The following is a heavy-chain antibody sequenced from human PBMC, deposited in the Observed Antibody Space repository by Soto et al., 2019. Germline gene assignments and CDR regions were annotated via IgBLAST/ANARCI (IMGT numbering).Heavy chain of an antibody. D-gene: IGHD1-26*01. CDR2: IYYSGNT. J-gene: IGHJ4*02. V-gene: IGHV4-4*02. Sequence: QVQLQESGPGLVKPSGTLSLTCIVSGGSISSSAWWTWVRQPPGKGLEWIGEIYYSGNTNYDPSVKRRVSISLNKSKNQFSLNLNSVTAADTAVYYCARGALGPRDLAYWGQGTLVTVSS. CDR1: GGSISSSAW. CDR3: ARGALGPRDLAY.